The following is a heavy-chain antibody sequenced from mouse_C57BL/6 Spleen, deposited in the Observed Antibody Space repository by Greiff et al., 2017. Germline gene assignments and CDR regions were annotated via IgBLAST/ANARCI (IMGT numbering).Heavy chain of an antibody. CDR1: GYTFTSYT. Sequence: QVQLKESGAELARPGASVKMSCKASGYTFTSYTMHWVKQRPGQGLEWIGYINPSSGYTKYNQKFKDKATLTADKSSSTAYMQLSSLTSEDSAVYYCARFYYYGSSYSAMDYWGQGTSVTVSS. V-gene: IGHV1-4*01. CDR2: INPSSGYT. J-gene: IGHJ4*01. CDR3: ARFYYYGSSYSAMDY. D-gene: IGHD1-1*01.